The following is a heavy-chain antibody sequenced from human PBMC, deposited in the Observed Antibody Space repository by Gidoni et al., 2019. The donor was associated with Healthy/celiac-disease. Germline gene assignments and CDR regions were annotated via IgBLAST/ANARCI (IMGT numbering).Heavy chain of an antibody. CDR2: ISWNSGSI. CDR1: GFTFDDYA. CDR3: AKDESGRGSGEFGVDI. D-gene: IGHD3-16*01. V-gene: IGHV3-9*01. J-gene: IGHJ3*02. Sequence: EVQLVESGGGLVQPGRSLRLSCAASGFTFDDYAMHWVRQAPGKGLEWVSCISWNSGSIGYADSVKGRFTISRDNAKNSLYLQMNSLRAEDTALYYCAKDESGRGSGEFGVDIWGQGTMVTVSS.